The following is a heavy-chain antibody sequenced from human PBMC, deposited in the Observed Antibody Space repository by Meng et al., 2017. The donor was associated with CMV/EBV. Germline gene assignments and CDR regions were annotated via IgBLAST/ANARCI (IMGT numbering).Heavy chain of an antibody. D-gene: IGHD6-13*01. Sequence: GESLKISCAASGFTFSSYGMHWVRQAPGKGLEWVAVIWYDGSNKYYADSVKGRFTTSRDNSKNTLYLQMNSLRAEDTAVYYCAKELSSSWPYYYGMDVWGQGTTVTVSS. V-gene: IGHV3-33*06. CDR3: AKELSSSWPYYYGMDV. CDR1: GFTFSSYG. J-gene: IGHJ6*02. CDR2: IWYDGSNK.